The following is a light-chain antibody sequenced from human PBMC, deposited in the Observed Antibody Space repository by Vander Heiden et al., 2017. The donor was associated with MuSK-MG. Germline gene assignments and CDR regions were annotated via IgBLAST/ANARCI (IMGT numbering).Light chain of an antibody. V-gene: IGLV2-14*03. CDR3: SSYRSYNTVE. CDR2: DVS. J-gene: IGLJ2*01. CDR1: SSDIGGFNY. Sequence: QSALTHPASVSGSLGQALTSSGTRTSSDIGGFNYVSWFQQPPGKAPKVMIYDVSKRPSGVSNRFSGSKSGNTASLTISGLQAEDEADYYCSSYRSYNTVEVGGGTKVTVL.